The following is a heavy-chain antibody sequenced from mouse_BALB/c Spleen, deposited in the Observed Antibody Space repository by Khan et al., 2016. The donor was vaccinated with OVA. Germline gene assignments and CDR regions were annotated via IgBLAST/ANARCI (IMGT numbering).Heavy chain of an antibody. J-gene: IGHJ3*01. CDR3: ARHRFTSAAAWFAY. D-gene: IGHD1-2*01. CDR2: ISNGGSYT. CDR1: GFTFSSYG. V-gene: IGHV5-6*01. Sequence: EVLLVESGGDLVKPGGSLKLSCEASGFTFSSYGMSWVRQTPDKRLEWVATISNGGSYTYYPDSVKGRLTISRDNAKNTLYLQMSGLKYADTSKYYCARHRFTSAAAWFAYWGRGTLVTVSA.